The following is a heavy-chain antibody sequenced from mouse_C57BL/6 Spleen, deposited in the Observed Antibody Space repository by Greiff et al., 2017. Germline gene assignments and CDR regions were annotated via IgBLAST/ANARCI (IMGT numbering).Heavy chain of an antibody. D-gene: IGHD1-1*01. Sequence: VQLQQSGAELVRPGSSVKLSCKASGYTFTSYWMHWVKQRPIQGLEWIGNIDPSDSETHYNQKFKDKATLTVDKSSSTAYMQLSSLTSEDSAVYYCARCYYYGSSPCYAMDYWGQGTSVTVSS. CDR2: IDPSDSET. CDR1: GYTFTSYW. CDR3: ARCYYYGSSPCYAMDY. V-gene: IGHV1-52*01. J-gene: IGHJ4*01.